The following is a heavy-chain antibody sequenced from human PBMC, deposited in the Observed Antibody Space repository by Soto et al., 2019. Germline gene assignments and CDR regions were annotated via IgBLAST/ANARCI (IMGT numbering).Heavy chain of an antibody. Sequence: ASVKVSCKVSGYTLTELSMHWVRQAPGKGLEWMGGFDPEDGETIYAQKFQGRVTMTEDTSTDTAYMELSSLRSEDTAVYYCATGPSLAAAGTDFDYWGQGTLVTVSS. J-gene: IGHJ4*02. CDR1: GYTLTELS. V-gene: IGHV1-24*01. D-gene: IGHD6-13*01. CDR2: FDPEDGET. CDR3: ATGPSLAAAGTDFDY.